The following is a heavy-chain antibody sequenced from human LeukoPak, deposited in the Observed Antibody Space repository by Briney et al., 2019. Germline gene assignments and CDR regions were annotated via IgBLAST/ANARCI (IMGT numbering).Heavy chain of an antibody. CDR2: ISSDAKHT. J-gene: IGHJ4*02. V-gene: IGHV3-23*01. Sequence: RPGGSLRLSCAASGFTFSTYSMNWVRQAPGKGLEWISGISSDAKHTYYADAVKGRFTISRDTSKNTLHMQMNSLRAEDTGVYYCAKDFRGPDGYLAPTPPEFDSRGQGTLVIVSS. CDR3: AKDFRGPDGYLAPTPPEFDS. D-gene: IGHD5-24*01. CDR1: GFTFSTYS.